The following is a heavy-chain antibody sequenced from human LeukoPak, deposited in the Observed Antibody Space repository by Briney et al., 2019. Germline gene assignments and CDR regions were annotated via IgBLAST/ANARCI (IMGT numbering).Heavy chain of an antibody. CDR1: GGSISSSSYY. CDR3: VRDWGYYDVLTGNYSNWFDP. D-gene: IGHD3-9*01. J-gene: IGHJ5*02. V-gene: IGHV4-61*05. CDR2: IYTSGST. Sequence: PSETLSLTCTVSGGSISSSSYYWGWIRQPPGKGLEWIGHIYTSGSTNYNPSLKSRVTMSVDTSKNQFSLKLSSVTAADTAVYYCVRDWGYYDVLTGNYSNWFDPWGQGTLVTVSS.